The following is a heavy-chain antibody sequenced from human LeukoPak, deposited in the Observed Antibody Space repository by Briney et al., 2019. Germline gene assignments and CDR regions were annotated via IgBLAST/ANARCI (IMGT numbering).Heavy chain of an antibody. CDR3: TRRYYYDSSGYYWASDY. CDR1: GFTFCDYA. Sequence: GGSLRLSCTASGFTFCDYAMSWVRQAPGKGLEWVGFIRSKAYGGTTEYAASVKGRFTISRDDSKSIAYLQMNSLKTEDTAVYYCTRRYYYDSSGYYWASDYWGQGTLVTVSS. CDR2: IRSKAYGGTT. V-gene: IGHV3-49*04. D-gene: IGHD3-22*01. J-gene: IGHJ4*02.